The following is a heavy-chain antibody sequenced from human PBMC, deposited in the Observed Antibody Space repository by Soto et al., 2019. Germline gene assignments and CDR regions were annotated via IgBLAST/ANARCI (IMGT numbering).Heavy chain of an antibody. CDR2: IYYSGNT. J-gene: IGHJ6*02. D-gene: IGHD6-19*01. CDR1: GGSISSSSHY. V-gene: IGHV4-39*01. CDR3: ARHDRYSRGWYKAWYSYYAMAA. Sequence: SGTLSLTCTVSGGSISSSSHYWGWIRQPPGKGLEWIATIYYSGNTYYNPSLKSRVTISVDKSKNQFSLRLSSVTAADTAVYYCARHDRYSRGWYKAWYSYYAMAAWGQGNTVTVSS.